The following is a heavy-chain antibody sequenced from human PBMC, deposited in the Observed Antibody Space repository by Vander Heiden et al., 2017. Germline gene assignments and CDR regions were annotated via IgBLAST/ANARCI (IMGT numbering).Heavy chain of an antibody. J-gene: IGHJ5*02. CDR1: GGSISSGGYY. D-gene: IGHD2-21*02. CDR3: ARGGYGGNLGFDP. Sequence: QVQLQESGPGLVKPSQTLSLTCTVSGGSISSGGYYWSSIRQHPGKGLEWIGYIYYSGSTYYNPSLKSRVTISVDTSKNQFSLKLSSVTAADTAVYYCARGGYGGNLGFDPWGQGTLVTVSS. CDR2: IYYSGST. V-gene: IGHV4-31*03.